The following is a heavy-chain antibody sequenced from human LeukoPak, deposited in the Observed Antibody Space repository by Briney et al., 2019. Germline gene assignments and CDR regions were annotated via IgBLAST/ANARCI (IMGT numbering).Heavy chain of an antibody. J-gene: IGHJ4*02. CDR2: IYYSGST. CDR1: GGSISSGDYY. CDR3: AREYGSGSSFDY. D-gene: IGHD3-10*01. V-gene: IGHV4-30-4*01. Sequence: PSETLSLTCTVSGGSISSGDYYWSWIRQPPGKGLKWIGYIYYSGSTYYNPSLKSRVTISVDTSKNQFSLKLSSVTAADTAVYYRAREYGSGSSFDYWGQGTLVTVSS.